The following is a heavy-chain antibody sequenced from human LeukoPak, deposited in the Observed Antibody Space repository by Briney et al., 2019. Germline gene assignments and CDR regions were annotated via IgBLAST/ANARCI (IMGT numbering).Heavy chain of an antibody. CDR1: VGTCRSYA. D-gene: IGHD3-9*01. CDR3: ARRAGIGYYDILTGYYAWFDP. Sequence: ASVKLSCKASVGTCRSYAISWVRQAPGQGLEWMGGIIPIFGTPNYAQKFQGRVTITANTSTSTAYMELSSLSSEDTAVYYCARRAGIGYYDILTGYYAWFDPWGQGTLVTVSS. CDR2: IIPIFGTP. V-gene: IGHV1-69*06. J-gene: IGHJ5*02.